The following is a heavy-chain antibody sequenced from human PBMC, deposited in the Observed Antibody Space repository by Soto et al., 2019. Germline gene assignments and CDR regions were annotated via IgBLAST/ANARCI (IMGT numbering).Heavy chain of an antibody. CDR3: AKDGSHNFDY. CDR2: MSYDGSNE. D-gene: IGHD1-26*01. Sequence: QVQLVESGGGVVQPGRSLRLSCAASGFTFSHYAMHWVRQAPGKGLEWVALMSYDGSNEYYADSVKGRFTISRDNSKNTLYLQMNSLIAEDTALYYCAKDGSHNFDYWGQGTLVTVSS. CDR1: GFTFSHYA. J-gene: IGHJ4*02. V-gene: IGHV3-30*18.